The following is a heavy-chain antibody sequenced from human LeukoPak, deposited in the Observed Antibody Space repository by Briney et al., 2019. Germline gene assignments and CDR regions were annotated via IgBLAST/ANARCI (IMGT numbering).Heavy chain of an antibody. V-gene: IGHV1-24*01. D-gene: IGHD4-17*01. CDR2: FDPEDGET. J-gene: IGHJ5*02. Sequence: ASVKVSCKVSGYTLTELSMHWVRQAPGKGLEWRGGFDPEDGETIYAQKFQGRVTMTRDTSISTAYMELSRLRSDDTAVYYCARDELNYGEGGWFDPWGQGTLVTVSS. CDR3: ARDELNYGEGGWFDP. CDR1: GYTLTELS.